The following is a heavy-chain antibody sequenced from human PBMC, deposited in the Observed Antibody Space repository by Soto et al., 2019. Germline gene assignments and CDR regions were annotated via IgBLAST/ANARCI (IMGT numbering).Heavy chain of an antibody. Sequence: PSETLSLTCTVSGGSVSSGSHYWSWIRQPPGKGLEWIGYIYYSGSTNYNPSLKSRVTISVDRSKNQFSLKLSSVTAADTAVYYCAREGRLYNYYGMDVWGQGTTVTVSS. J-gene: IGHJ6*01. V-gene: IGHV4-61*01. CDR1: GGSVSSGSHY. CDR3: AREGRLYNYYGMDV. D-gene: IGHD4-17*01. CDR2: IYYSGST.